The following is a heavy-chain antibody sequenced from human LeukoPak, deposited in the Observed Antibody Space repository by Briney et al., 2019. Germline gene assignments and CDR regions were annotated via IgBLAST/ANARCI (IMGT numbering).Heavy chain of an antibody. D-gene: IGHD3-3*01. CDR3: ARVQYDFWSGYPLGWLGP. J-gene: IGHJ5*02. CDR2: IYTSGST. Sequence: NPSQTLSLTCTVSGGSISSGSYYWSWIRQPAGKGLESIGRIYTSGSTNYNPSVKTRVTISVDTSKHQYSLKLSSVTAADTDVYYCARVQYDFWSGYPLGWLGPWGQGTLVTVS. CDR1: GGSISSGSYY. V-gene: IGHV4-61*02.